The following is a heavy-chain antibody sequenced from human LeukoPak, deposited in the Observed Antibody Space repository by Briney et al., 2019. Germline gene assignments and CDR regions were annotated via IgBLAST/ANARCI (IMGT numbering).Heavy chain of an antibody. CDR1: GGSISSSNW. V-gene: IGHV4-4*02. J-gene: IGHJ4*02. D-gene: IGHD3-16*02. Sequence: PSETLSLTCAVSGGSISSSNWWSWVRQPPGKGLEWIGEIYHGGSTNYNPSLKSRVTISVDKSKNQFSLKLSSVTAADTAVYYCARSSVVWGSYRIFDYWAQGTLVTVSS. CDR2: IYHGGST. CDR3: ARSSVVWGSYRIFDY.